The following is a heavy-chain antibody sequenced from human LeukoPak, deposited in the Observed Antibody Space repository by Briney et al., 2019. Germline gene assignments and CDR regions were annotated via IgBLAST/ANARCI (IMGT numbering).Heavy chain of an antibody. Sequence: ASVKVSCKASGYTFTGYYMHWVRQAPGQGLEWMGWINPNSGGTIYAQKFQGRVTMTRDTSISTAYMELSRLRSDDTAVYYCASGYCSSTSCSAFDYWGQGTLVTVSS. D-gene: IGHD2-2*03. CDR2: INPNSGGT. CDR3: ASGYCSSTSCSAFDY. J-gene: IGHJ4*02. V-gene: IGHV1-2*02. CDR1: GYTFTGYY.